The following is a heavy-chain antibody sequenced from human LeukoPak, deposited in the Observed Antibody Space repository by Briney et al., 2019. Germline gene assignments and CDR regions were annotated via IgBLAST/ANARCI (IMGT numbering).Heavy chain of an antibody. J-gene: IGHJ3*02. CDR1: GFTFSSYS. CDR3: ARDGAYSSSWTHAFDI. Sequence: GGSLRLSCAASGFTFSSYSMNWVRQAPGKGLEWVSSISSSSSYIYYADSVKGRFTISRDNAKNSLYLQMNSLRAEDTAVYYCARDGAYSSSWTHAFDIWGQGTMVTVSS. CDR2: ISSSSSYI. D-gene: IGHD6-13*01. V-gene: IGHV3-21*01.